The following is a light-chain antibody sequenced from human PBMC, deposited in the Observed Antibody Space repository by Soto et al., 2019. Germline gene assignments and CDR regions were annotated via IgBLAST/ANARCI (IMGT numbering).Light chain of an antibody. J-gene: IGLJ1*01. V-gene: IGLV2-14*01. CDR3: SSYTSSSTPDYV. Sequence: QSALTQPASVSGSPGQSITISCTGTSSDVGGYNYVSWYQQHPGKAPKLMIYDVSNRPSGVSNRFSGSKSGNTASLTISGLQAEDEADYYCSSYTSSSTPDYVXGTGTKVTVL. CDR1: SSDVGGYNY. CDR2: DVS.